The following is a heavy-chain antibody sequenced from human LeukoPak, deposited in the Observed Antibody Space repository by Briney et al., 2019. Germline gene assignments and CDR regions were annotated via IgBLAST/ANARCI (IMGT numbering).Heavy chain of an antibody. J-gene: IGHJ3*01. CDR2: IYETGST. CDR1: GGSISISSYY. CDR3: VRPDDNSFDF. Sequence: SETLSLTCTVSGGSISISSYYWDWIRQPPGRGLEWIGNIYETGSTNYNPSLKSRVTISVDTSKNQFSLKLSSVTAADTAVYYCVRPDDNSFDFWGQGTMVTVSS. V-gene: IGHV4-39*01. D-gene: IGHD3-9*01.